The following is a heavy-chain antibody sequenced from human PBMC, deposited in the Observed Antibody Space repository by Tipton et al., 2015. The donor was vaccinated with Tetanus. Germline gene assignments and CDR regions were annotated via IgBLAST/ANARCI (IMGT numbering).Heavy chain of an antibody. CDR1: GFIFSSYG. CDR3: AREADCSGGSCFSGDFDN. Sequence: SLRLSCAASGFIFSSYGIHWVRQAPGKGLEWVAVSWYDGTDKYYADSMKGRFTISRDNSKNTLYLQMNSLRAEDTAVYYCAREADCSGGSCFSGDFDNWGQGTQVTVSS. J-gene: IGHJ4*02. CDR2: SWYDGTDK. V-gene: IGHV3-33*01. D-gene: IGHD2-15*01.